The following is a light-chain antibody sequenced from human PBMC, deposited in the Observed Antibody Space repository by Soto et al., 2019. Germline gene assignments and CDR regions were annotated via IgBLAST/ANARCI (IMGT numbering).Light chain of an antibody. CDR1: QSFRGL. Sequence: EVVLTQSPVTLSLSPGERATLSCRASQSFRGLLAWYQQKPGQAPRLLIYDAYNRATGIPPRFSGSGSGTDFTLTISSLEPEDSAVYYCQHYNSLPITFGQGTRLEIK. V-gene: IGKV3-11*01. J-gene: IGKJ5*01. CDR3: QHYNSLPIT. CDR2: DAY.